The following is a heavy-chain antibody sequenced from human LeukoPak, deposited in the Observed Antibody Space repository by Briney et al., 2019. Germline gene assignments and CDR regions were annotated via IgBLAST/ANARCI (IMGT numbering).Heavy chain of an antibody. CDR1: GGSISSYY. V-gene: IGHV4-4*07. CDR2: MYTSESM. D-gene: IGHD4-17*01. CDR3: ARDYGDYVFAFDI. J-gene: IGHJ3*02. Sequence: SETLSLTCTVSGGSISSYYWSWIHPPARKGLEWIGRMYTSESMKKPSLASRVTMSLDTSKNQFSLKLSSVTAVDTAVYYCARDYGDYVFAFDIWGQGTMVTVSS.